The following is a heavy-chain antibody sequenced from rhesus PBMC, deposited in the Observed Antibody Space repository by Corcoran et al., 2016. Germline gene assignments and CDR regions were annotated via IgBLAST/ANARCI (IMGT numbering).Heavy chain of an antibody. CDR3: ARDRYSSGFDY. CDR2: IGGSSGIT. D-gene: IGHD6-31*01. V-gene: IGHV4-127*01. CDR1: GYSISSGYG. Sequence: QVQLQESGTGLVKPSETLSLTCAVSGYSISSGYGWSWIRQPPGTGLGWIGYIGGSSGITTSNPSLKSRVTISKDTAKNQFSLKLSSVTAAGTAVYYCARDRYSSGFDYWGQGVLVTVSS. J-gene: IGHJ4*01.